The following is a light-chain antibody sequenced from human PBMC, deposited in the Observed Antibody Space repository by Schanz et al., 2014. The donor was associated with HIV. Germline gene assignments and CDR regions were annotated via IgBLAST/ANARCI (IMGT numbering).Light chain of an antibody. J-gene: IGLJ1*01. Sequence: QSALTQPPSASGSPGQSVTISCTGSSNDVGGYKYVSWYQQSAGRAPRLLIYEVSKRPSGVPGRFSGSKSGNTASLTISGLQAEDEADYYCSSYTTSSTLVFGTGTKLTVL. CDR2: EVS. V-gene: IGLV2-14*01. CDR3: SSYTTSSTLV. CDR1: SNDVGGYKY.